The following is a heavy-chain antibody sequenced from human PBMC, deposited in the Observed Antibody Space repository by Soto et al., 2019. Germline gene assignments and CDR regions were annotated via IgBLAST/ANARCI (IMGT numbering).Heavy chain of an antibody. V-gene: IGHV3-48*03. CDR3: ARKFTGNYDRSGFRPYNFDY. Sequence: GGSLRLSCVASGFTFSSYEMNWVRQAPGKGLGWVSYISRSGSTIYYADPVKGRFTISRDNAKNPLYLQMNSLRVEDTAVYYCARKFTGNYDRSGFRPYNFDYWGQGTLVTVSS. J-gene: IGHJ4*02. CDR2: ISRSGSTI. CDR1: GFTFSSYE. D-gene: IGHD3-22*01.